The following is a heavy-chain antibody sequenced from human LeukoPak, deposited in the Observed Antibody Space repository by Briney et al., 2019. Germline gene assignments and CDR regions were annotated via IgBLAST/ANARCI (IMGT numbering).Heavy chain of an antibody. J-gene: IGHJ4*02. D-gene: IGHD3-3*01. CDR1: GFTFSSYA. CDR3: AKGDTYYDFWSGYTNFDY. V-gene: IGHV3-23*01. Sequence: HPGGSLRLSCAASGFTFSSYAMSWVRQAPGKGLEWVSAISGSGGSTYYADSVKGRFTISRDNSKNTLYLQMNSLRAEDTAVYYCAKGDTYYDFWSGYTNFDYWGQGTLVTVSS. CDR2: ISGSGGST.